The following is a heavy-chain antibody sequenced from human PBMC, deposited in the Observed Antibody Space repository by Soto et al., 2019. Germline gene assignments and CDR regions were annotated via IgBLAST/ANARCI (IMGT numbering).Heavy chain of an antibody. V-gene: IGHV3-23*01. CDR1: GFTFSNYG. CDR2: SGGRGDV. CDR3: AQCKGSLSNKLYYGCGV. D-gene: IGHD3-16*01. Sequence: EVLLLESGGGLGQPGGSLRLSCGASGFTFSNYGFTWVRQVPGKGLELVSLSGGRGDVEYADTVKGRFTISRDTPKNTVFLDLNGLRVGDTAVYCCAQCKGSLSNKLYYGCGVWWQGTTVTVS. J-gene: IGHJ6*01.